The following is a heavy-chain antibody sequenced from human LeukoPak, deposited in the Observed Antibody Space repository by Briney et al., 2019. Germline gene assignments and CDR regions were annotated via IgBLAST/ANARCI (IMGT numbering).Heavy chain of an antibody. CDR2: IYYSGST. CDR3: ARDRGRPDAFDI. CDR1: GGSISSSGYY. J-gene: IGHJ3*02. Sequence: SETLSLTCTVSGGSISSSGYYWGWIRQPPGKGLEWIGSIYYSGSTYYNPSLKSRVTISVDTSKNQFSLKLSSVTAADTAVYYCARDRGRPDAFDIWGQGTMVTVSS. D-gene: IGHD2-15*01. V-gene: IGHV4-39*07.